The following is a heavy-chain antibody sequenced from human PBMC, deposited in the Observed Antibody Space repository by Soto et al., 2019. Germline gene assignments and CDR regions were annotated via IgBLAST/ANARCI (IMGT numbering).Heavy chain of an antibody. Sequence: QVQLQQWGAGLLKPSETLSLTCAVYGGSFSGYYWSWIRQPPGKGLEWIGEINHSGSTNYNPYLMSRATISVDMSKDLFSLKLSSVTAADTAVYYCARGDGRNFDYWGQGTLVTVSS. CDR3: ARGDGRNFDY. CDR2: INHSGST. J-gene: IGHJ4*02. V-gene: IGHV4-34*01. CDR1: GGSFSGYY.